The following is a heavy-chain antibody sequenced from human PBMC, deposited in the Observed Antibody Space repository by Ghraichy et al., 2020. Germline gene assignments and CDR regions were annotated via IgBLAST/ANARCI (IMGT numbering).Heavy chain of an antibody. J-gene: IGHJ4*02. CDR1: GFTVSSNY. CDR3: ARETYYGDYFDY. V-gene: IGHV3-53*01. Sequence: GESLNISCAASGFTVSSNYMSWVRQAPGKGLEWVSVIYSGGTTYYADSVKGRFTISRDNSKNTLYLQMNSLRAEDTAVYYCARETYYGDYFDYWGQGTLVTVSS. D-gene: IGHD3-10*01. CDR2: IYSGGTT.